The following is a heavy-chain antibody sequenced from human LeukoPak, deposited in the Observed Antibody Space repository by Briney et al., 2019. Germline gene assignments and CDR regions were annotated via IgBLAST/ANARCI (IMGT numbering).Heavy chain of an antibody. CDR2: IRTSGDNT. V-gene: IGHV3-23*01. J-gene: IGHJ5*02. CDR1: GFTFSNYA. D-gene: IGHD6-19*01. Sequence: GGSLRLSCAASGFTFSNYAMSWVRQAPGKELEWVSTIRTSGDNTYYADSVKGRFTISRDNSKNTLYLQMISLRAEDTALYYCAKCVTGWPNWFDPWGQGTLVTVSS. CDR3: AKCVTGWPNWFDP.